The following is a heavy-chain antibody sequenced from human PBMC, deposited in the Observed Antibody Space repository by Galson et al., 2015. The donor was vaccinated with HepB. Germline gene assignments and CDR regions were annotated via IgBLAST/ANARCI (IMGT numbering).Heavy chain of an antibody. J-gene: IGHJ4*02. D-gene: IGHD3-10*01. CDR1: GFTFSSYG. CDR2: ISFDGKNK. Sequence: SLRLSCAASGFTFSSYGMHWVRQAPGKGLEWVAVISFDGKNKYYGESVKGRLTISRDNSKNTLYLEINSLRAEDTAVYFCAKGGGPTSTWYGGSYFDYWGQGTLVTVSS. CDR3: AKGGGPTSTWYGGSYFDY. V-gene: IGHV3-30*18.